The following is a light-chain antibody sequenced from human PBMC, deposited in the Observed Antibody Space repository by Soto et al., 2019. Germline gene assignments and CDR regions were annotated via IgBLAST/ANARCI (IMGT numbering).Light chain of an antibody. CDR3: QQYDNLPIT. CDR1: QDISNY. Sequence: DIQMTQSPSSLSASVGDRVTITCQASQDISNYLNWYQQKPGKAPKLLIYDASKLETGVPSRFSGSGSGTDFTFTISSLQPEDIATYYCQQYDNLPITFGQGKRLEIK. V-gene: IGKV1-33*01. J-gene: IGKJ5*01. CDR2: DAS.